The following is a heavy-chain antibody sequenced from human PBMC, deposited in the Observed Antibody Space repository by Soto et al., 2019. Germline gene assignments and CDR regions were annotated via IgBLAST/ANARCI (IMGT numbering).Heavy chain of an antibody. CDR2: INWNGGST. D-gene: IGHD3-9*01. J-gene: IGHJ3*02. CDR1: GFTFDDYG. V-gene: IGHV3-20*01. CDR3: ARGGTYYDILTGYDAFDI. Sequence: GGSLRLSCAAPGFTFDDYGMSWVRQAPGKGLEWVSGINWNGGSTGYADSVKGRFTISRDNAKSSLYLQMNSLRAEDTALYHCARGGTYYDILTGYDAFDIWGQGTMVTVSS.